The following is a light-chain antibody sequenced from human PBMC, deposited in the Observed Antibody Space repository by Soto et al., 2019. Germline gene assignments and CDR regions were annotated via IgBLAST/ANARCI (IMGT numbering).Light chain of an antibody. J-gene: IGKJ2*01. CDR1: QRVSRGN. CDR3: LQYVSPPYT. V-gene: IGKV3-20*01. CDR2: GGA. Sequence: ENVLTQSPGTQSLSPGESVTLSCRAIQRVSRGNLAWYQQKPGQAPRLLSYGGAIRATVIPDRFSGSGSWTDFTLSISRLEPEAFAVYYCLQYVSPPYTFGQGTKLEIK.